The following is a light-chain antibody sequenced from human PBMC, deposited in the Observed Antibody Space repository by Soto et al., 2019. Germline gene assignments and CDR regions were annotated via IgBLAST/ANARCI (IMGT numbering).Light chain of an antibody. CDR1: SSDVGSYNR. CDR2: EVS. V-gene: IGLV2-18*01. Sequence: QSALTQPPSVSGSPGQSVTISCTGTSSDVGSYNRVSWYQQPPGTAPKLMIYEVSNRPSGVPDRFSGSKSGNTASLTISGLQAEVEADYYCSLYPSSSTFVFGGGTKLTVL. CDR3: SLYPSSSTFV. J-gene: IGLJ2*01.